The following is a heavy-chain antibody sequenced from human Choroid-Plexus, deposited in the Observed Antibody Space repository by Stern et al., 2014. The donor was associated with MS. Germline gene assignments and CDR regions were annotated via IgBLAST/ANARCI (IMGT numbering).Heavy chain of an antibody. Sequence: VQLVESGGGVVQPGRPLRLSCVASGFTLGSCAMHWVRQAPGKGLEWVAGVSYDGSNKYYADSVKGRFTICRDNSQNTLYMQMSSLRPEDTAVYYCAKDRQYLTYFFDHWGQGSLVTVSS. CDR2: VSYDGSNK. CDR3: AKDRQYLTYFFDH. J-gene: IGHJ5*02. CDR1: GFTLGSCA. V-gene: IGHV3-30*18. D-gene: IGHD2/OR15-2a*01.